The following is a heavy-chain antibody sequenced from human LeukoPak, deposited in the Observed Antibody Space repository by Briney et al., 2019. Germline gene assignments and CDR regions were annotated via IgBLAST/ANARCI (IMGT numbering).Heavy chain of an antibody. J-gene: IGHJ3*02. V-gene: IGHV1-18*01. Sequence: ASVKVSCKTSGYRFNAYGISWLRQAPGQGLEWMGWISGYNGNTNYGEKVQGRLTMTLDTSTTTAYMELSGLRSDDTAVYYCARVFDFGDNGDDAFDTWGQGTLVTVSS. CDR2: ISGYNGNT. CDR1: GYRFNAYG. D-gene: IGHD4-17*01. CDR3: ARVFDFGDNGDDAFDT.